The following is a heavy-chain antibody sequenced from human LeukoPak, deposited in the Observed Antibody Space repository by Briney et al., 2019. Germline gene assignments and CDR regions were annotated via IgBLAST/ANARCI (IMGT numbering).Heavy chain of an antibody. CDR3: AKRASGSGTSLYYFDY. Sequence: GGSLTLSCAPCGFPFRCYVMRWVRPPPGRGLEWVSVISNSGGSTFYADSVKGRFTISRDNSKNTLYLQMNSLRAEDTAVYYCAKRASGSGTSLYYFDYWGQGTLVTVSS. J-gene: IGHJ4*02. CDR1: GFPFRCYV. D-gene: IGHD3-10*01. V-gene: IGHV3-23*01. CDR2: ISNSGGST.